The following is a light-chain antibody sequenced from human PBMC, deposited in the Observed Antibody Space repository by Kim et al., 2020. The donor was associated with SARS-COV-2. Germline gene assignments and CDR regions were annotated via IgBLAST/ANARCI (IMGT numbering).Light chain of an antibody. CDR2: EVT. CDR3: CSYTGSQNYV. V-gene: IGLV2-8*01. CDR1: SSDIATYNY. J-gene: IGLJ1*01. Sequence: QSVTDSCTGTSSDIATYNYISGYQQHPGKGPKLIIYEVTARPSGVPNRFSGSRSGNTASLTVAGLQAEDEADYYCCSYTGSQNYVFGTGTKVTV.